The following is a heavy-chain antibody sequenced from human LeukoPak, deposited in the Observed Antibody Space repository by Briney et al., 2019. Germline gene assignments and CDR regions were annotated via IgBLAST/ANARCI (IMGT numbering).Heavy chain of an antibody. CDR2: IYYSGST. Sequence: NSSETLSLTCTVSGGSVSSGSYYWSWIRQPPGKGLEWIGYIYYSGSTNYNPSLKSRVTISVDTSKNQFSLKLSSVTAADTAVYYCARVRSIAALSDYWGQGTLVTVSS. J-gene: IGHJ4*02. CDR1: GGSVSSGSYY. V-gene: IGHV4-61*01. D-gene: IGHD6-6*01. CDR3: ARVRSIAALSDY.